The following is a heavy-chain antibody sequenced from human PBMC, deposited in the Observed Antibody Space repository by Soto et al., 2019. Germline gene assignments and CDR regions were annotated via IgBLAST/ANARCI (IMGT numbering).Heavy chain of an antibody. J-gene: IGHJ5*02. V-gene: IGHV4-30-4*01. D-gene: IGHD3-9*01. CDR3: ARGRPVLRYCDWLSPTTWFDP. CDR1: GGSISSGDYY. Sequence: QVQLQESGPGLVKPSQTLSLTCTVSGGSISSGDYYWSWIRQPPGKGLEWIGYIYYSGSTYYNPSLNSRVTISVDTSKNQFSLKLSSVTAADTAVYYCARGRPVLRYCDWLSPTTWFDPWGQGSLVTVSS. CDR2: IYYSGST.